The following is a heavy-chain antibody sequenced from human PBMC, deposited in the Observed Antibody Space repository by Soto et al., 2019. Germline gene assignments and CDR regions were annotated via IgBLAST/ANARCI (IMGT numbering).Heavy chain of an antibody. Sequence: GSLRLSCAASGFTVSSNYMSWFRQAPGKGLEWIGSIYYSGSTYYNPSLKSRVTISVDTSKNQFSLKLSSVTAADTAVYYCARHTPAISISDHWGQGSLVTVST. CDR3: ARHTPAISISDH. CDR2: IYYSGST. CDR1: GFTVSSNY. V-gene: IGHV4-39*01. D-gene: IGHD2-15*01. J-gene: IGHJ4*02.